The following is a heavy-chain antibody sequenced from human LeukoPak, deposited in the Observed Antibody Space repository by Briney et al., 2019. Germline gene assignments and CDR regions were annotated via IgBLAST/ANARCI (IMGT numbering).Heavy chain of an antibody. J-gene: IGHJ4*02. CDR1: GGTFSSYA. D-gene: IGHD3-3*01. V-gene: IGHV1-69*05. CDR2: IIPIFGTA. CDR3: ARDHLSGGVVIYYFDY. Sequence: SVKVSCKASGGTFSSYAISWVRQAPGQGLEWMGRIIPIFGTANYAQKFQGRVTITTDESTSTAYMELSSLRSEDTTVYYCARDHLSGGVVIYYFDYWGQGTLVTVSS.